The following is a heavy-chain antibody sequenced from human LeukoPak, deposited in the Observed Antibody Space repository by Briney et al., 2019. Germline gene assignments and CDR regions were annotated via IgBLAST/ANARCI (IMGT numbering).Heavy chain of an antibody. J-gene: IGHJ5*02. V-gene: IGHV3-43*01. CDR1: GFPFDDYM. CDR3: AKQDSGWCSAVVS. Sequence: GGSLGLSCAASGFPFDDYMMQWVRQAPGKGLEWVSLISWDGGSTFYADSVKGRFTISRDNSKNSLYLQMTSLRTEDTALYYCAKQDSGWCSAVVSWGQGTLVTVSS. D-gene: IGHD6-19*01. CDR2: ISWDGGST.